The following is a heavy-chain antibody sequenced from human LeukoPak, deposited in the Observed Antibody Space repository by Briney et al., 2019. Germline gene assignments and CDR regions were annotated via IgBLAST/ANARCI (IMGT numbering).Heavy chain of an antibody. J-gene: IGHJ6*03. CDR3: ARQITGTTDYYYYMDV. Sequence: SETLSLTCTVSGASISSGYYWGWIRQPPGKGLEWIGSIYHSGSTYYNPSLKSRVTISVDTSKNQFSLKLSSVTAADTAVYYCARQITGTTDYYYYMDVWGKGTTVTVSS. CDR1: GASISSGYY. CDR2: IYHSGST. V-gene: IGHV4-38-2*02. D-gene: IGHD1-20*01.